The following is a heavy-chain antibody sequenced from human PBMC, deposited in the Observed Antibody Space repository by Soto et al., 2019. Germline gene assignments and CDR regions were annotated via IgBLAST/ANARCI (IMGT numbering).Heavy chain of an antibody. V-gene: IGHV4-39*01. CDR1: GGSISSYY. Sequence: SETLSLTCTVSGGSISSYYWSWIRQPPGKGLEWIATIYYSGKTYYNPSLKSRVTISVDTSKNQFSLKLSSVTAADTAVYYCARHPPLHGSGFPFEYWGQGSLVTVSS. J-gene: IGHJ4*02. D-gene: IGHD3-10*01. CDR3: ARHPPLHGSGFPFEY. CDR2: IYYSGKT.